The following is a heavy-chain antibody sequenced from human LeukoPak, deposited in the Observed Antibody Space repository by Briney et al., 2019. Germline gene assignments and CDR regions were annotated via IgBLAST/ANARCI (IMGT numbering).Heavy chain of an antibody. CDR1: GGSSSSYY. Sequence: SETLSLTCTVSGGSSSSYYWSWIRQPPGKGLEWIGYIYYSGSTNYNPSLKSRVTISVDTSKNQFSLKLSSVTAADTAVYYCARAYCTNGVCIDGNFDYWGQGTLVTVSS. J-gene: IGHJ4*02. CDR3: ARAYCTNGVCIDGNFDY. D-gene: IGHD2-8*01. V-gene: IGHV4-59*01. CDR2: IYYSGST.